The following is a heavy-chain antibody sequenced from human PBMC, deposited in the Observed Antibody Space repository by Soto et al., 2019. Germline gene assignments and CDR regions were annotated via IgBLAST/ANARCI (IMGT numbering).Heavy chain of an antibody. CDR1: GFSLSTSGVG. Sequence: QITLKESGPTLVKPTQTLTLTCTFSGFSLSTSGVGVGWIRQPPGKALEWLALIYWDDDKRYSPSLKSRLTITKDTSKNQVVLTTTNMDPVDTATYFCAHKTGRGANFDYWGQGTLVSVSS. CDR2: IYWDDDK. D-gene: IGHD3-10*01. V-gene: IGHV2-5*02. J-gene: IGHJ4*02. CDR3: AHKTGRGANFDY.